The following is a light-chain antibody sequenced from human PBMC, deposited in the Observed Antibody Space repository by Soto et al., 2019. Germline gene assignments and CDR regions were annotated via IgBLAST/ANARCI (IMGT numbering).Light chain of an antibody. V-gene: IGKV3-20*01. CDR1: QSVSSSY. J-gene: IGKJ5*01. Sequence: EIVLTQSPGTLSLSPGERATLSCRASQSVSSSYLAWYQQKSGQAPRLLIYGASSRATGIPDRFSGSGSWTGFTLTISRLEPEDFAAYYCQQYDSSPITFGQGTRLEIK. CDR3: QQYDSSPIT. CDR2: GAS.